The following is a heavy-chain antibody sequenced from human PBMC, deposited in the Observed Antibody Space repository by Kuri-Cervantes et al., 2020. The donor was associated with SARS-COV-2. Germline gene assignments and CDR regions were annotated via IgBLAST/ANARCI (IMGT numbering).Heavy chain of an antibody. J-gene: IGHJ6*02. CDR3: ARCIAAAGTYYYYGMDV. D-gene: IGHD6-13*01. CDR2: ISYDGSNK. V-gene: IGHV3-30-3*01. Sequence: GESLKISCAASGFTFSSYAMHWVRQAPGKGLEWVAVISYDGSNKYYADSVKGRFTISRDSSKNTLYLQMNSLRAEDTAVYYCARCIAAAGTYYYYGMDVWGQGTTVTVSS. CDR1: GFTFSSYA.